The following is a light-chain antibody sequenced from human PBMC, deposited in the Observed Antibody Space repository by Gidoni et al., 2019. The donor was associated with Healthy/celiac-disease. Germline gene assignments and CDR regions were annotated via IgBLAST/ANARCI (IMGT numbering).Light chain of an antibody. Sequence: VLTQSPATLSLSPGERATLSCRASQSVSSYLAWYQQKPGQAPRLLIYDASNRATGIPARFSGSGSGTDFTLTISSLEPEDFAVYYCQQRSNWPSFGGGTKVEIK. CDR1: QSVSSY. CDR2: DAS. CDR3: QQRSNWPS. J-gene: IGKJ4*01. V-gene: IGKV3-11*01.